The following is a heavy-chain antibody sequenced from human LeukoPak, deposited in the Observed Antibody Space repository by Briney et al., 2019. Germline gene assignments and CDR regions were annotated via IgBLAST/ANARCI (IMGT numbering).Heavy chain of an antibody. V-gene: IGHV3-7*01. J-gene: IGHJ4*02. CDR1: GFTFSSYW. CDR2: IKQDGRET. D-gene: IGHD3-9*01. CDR3: ARDLVPYYDILTGYWGY. Sequence: GGSLRLSCAPSGFTFSSYWMSWVRQAPGKGLEWVANIKQDGRETYYVDSVKGRFTISRDNAKNSLYLQMNSLRAEDTAVYYCARDLVPYYDILTGYWGYWGQGTLVTVSS.